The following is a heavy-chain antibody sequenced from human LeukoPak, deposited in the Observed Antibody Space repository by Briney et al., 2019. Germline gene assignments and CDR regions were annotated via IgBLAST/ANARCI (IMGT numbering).Heavy chain of an antibody. J-gene: IGHJ4*02. CDR2: FDPEDGET. CDR1: GYTLTELS. V-gene: IGHV1-24*01. CDR3: ASTRGYDLAYFDY. Sequence: ASVKVSCKVSGYTLTELSMHWVRQAPGKGLEWMGGFDPEDGETMYAQRFQGRVTITTDESTSTAYMELSSLRSEDTAVYYCASTRGYDLAYFDYWGQGTLVTVSS. D-gene: IGHD5-12*01.